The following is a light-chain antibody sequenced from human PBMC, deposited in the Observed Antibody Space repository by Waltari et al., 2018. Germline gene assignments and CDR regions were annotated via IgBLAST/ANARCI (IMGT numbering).Light chain of an antibody. V-gene: IGKV1-39*01. CDR3: QQSYSTPLT. CDR1: QSISSY. J-gene: IGKJ4*01. Sequence: DIQMTQSPSSLSASVGDRVPITCRASQSISSYLNWYQQKPGKAPKLLIYAASSFQSGVPSRFSGSGSGTDFTLTISSLQPEDFATYYCQQSYSTPLTFGGGTKVEI. CDR2: AAS.